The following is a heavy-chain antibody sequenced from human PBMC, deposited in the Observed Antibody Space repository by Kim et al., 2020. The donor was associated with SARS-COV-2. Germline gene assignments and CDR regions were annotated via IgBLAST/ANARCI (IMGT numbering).Heavy chain of an antibody. D-gene: IGHD6-13*01. J-gene: IGHJ6*02. V-gene: IGHV3-11*01. Sequence: GGSLRLSCAASGFTVSDYYMSWIRQAPGKGLEWVSYISSSGSTIYYADSVKGRFTISRDNAKNSLYLQMNSLRAEDTAVYYCARVRGAAGPFYYYYYGMDVWGQGTTVTVSS. CDR1: GFTVSDYY. CDR3: ARVRGAAGPFYYYYYGMDV. CDR2: ISSSGSTI.